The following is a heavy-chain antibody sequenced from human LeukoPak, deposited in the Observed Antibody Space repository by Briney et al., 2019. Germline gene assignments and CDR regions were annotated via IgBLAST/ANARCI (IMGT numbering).Heavy chain of an antibody. J-gene: IGHJ3*02. CDR2: INPNSGGA. CDR3: ARDREAGSTDDAFDI. V-gene: IGHV1-2*06. Sequence: GASVKVSCKASGYTFTGHYMHWVRQAPGQGLEWMGRINPNSGGANYAQKFQGRVTMTRDTSISTAYMELSGLRSDDTAVYYCARDREAGSTDDAFDIWGQGTRVIVSS. D-gene: IGHD3-10*01. CDR1: GYTFTGHY.